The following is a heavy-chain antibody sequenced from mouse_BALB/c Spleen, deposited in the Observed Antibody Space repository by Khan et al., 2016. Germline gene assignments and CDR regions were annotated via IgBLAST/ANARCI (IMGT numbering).Heavy chain of an antibody. CDR2: IDPYDSET. CDR3: ARGSKVFDY. CDR1: GHLFTTYW. J-gene: IGHJ2*01. Sequence: QVQLQQPGAELVRPGASVKLSCKASGHLFTTYWMNWFQQRPEQGLEWIGRIDPYDSETHYDQKFKEKAILTVDKSSSTAFMQLSSLTSEDSAVYYCARGSKVFDYWGQGTTLTVSS. V-gene: IGHV1-52*01.